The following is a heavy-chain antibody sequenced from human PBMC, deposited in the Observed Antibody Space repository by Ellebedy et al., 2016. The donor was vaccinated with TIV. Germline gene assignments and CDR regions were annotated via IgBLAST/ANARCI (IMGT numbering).Heavy chain of an antibody. Sequence: GGSLRLSCEASGFRFSDHYMDWVRQAPGKGLEWVANMKQDGGEEYYVDSVKGRFIISRDNAKNSLYLQMNSLRAEDTAVYYCARDLGHSGYDLFDSWGQGTLVTVSS. V-gene: IGHV3-7*03. CDR3: ARDLGHSGYDLFDS. J-gene: IGHJ4*02. CDR2: MKQDGGEE. CDR1: GFRFSDHY. D-gene: IGHD5-12*01.